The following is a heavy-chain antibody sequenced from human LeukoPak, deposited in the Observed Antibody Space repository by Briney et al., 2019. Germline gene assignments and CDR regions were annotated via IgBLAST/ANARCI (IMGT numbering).Heavy chain of an antibody. J-gene: IGHJ3*02. Sequence: PSETLSLTCTVSGGSISSYYWSWIRQPPGKGLEWIGYIYYSGSTNYNPSLKSRVTISVDTSKNQFSLRLSSVTAADTAVYYCASSRDPSAFDIWGQGTMVTVSS. CDR1: GGSISSYY. CDR3: ASSRDPSAFDI. CDR2: IYYSGST. V-gene: IGHV4-59*01.